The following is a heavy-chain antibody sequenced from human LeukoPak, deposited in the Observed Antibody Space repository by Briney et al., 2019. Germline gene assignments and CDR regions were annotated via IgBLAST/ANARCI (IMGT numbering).Heavy chain of an antibody. CDR1: GGSFSGYY. Sequence: SETLSLTCAVYGGSFSGYYWSWIRQPAGKGLEWIGRIYTSGSTNYNPSLKSRVTISVDKSKNQFSLKLSSVTAADTAVYYCARVNYYDSSGYLTSYYFDYWGQGTLVTVSS. CDR2: IYTSGST. D-gene: IGHD3-22*01. V-gene: IGHV4-59*10. CDR3: ARVNYYDSSGYLTSYYFDY. J-gene: IGHJ4*02.